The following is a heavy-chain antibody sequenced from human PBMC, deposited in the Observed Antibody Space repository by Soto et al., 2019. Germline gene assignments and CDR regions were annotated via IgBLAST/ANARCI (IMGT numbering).Heavy chain of an antibody. CDR2: IWYDGSNK. D-gene: IGHD2-8*01. V-gene: IGHV3-33*01. CDR1: GFTFSSYG. CDR3: ARDPSSWRCTNGVCYTRPYFFDY. Sequence: PGGSLRLSCAASGFTFSSYGMHWVRQAPGKGLEWVAVIWYDGSNKYYADTVKGRFTISRDNSKNTLYLQMNSLRAEDTAVYYCARDPSSWRCTNGVCYTRPYFFDYWGQGTLVTVSS. J-gene: IGHJ4*02.